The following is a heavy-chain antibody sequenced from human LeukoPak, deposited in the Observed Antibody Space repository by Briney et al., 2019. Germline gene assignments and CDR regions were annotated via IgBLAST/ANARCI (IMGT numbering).Heavy chain of an antibody. CDR3: ASRPFWSGYSFDY. V-gene: IGHV3-23*01. J-gene: IGHJ4*02. Sequence: GGSLRLSCAASGFTFSSYAMSWVRQAPGKGLEWVSAISGSGGSTYYADSVKGRFTISRDNSKNTLYLQMNSLRAEDTAVYYCASRPFWSGYSFDYWGQGTLVTVSS. CDR2: ISGSGGST. CDR1: GFTFSSYA. D-gene: IGHD3-3*01.